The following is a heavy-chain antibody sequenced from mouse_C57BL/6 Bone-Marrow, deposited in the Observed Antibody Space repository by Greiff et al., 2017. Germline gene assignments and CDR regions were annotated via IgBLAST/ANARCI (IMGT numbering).Heavy chain of an antibody. CDR2: IISISDNYAT. V-gene: IGHV6-3*01. CDR1: GSTFSNYW. CDR3: TRGGWSFAY. D-gene: IGHD3-2*02. J-gene: IGHJ3*01. Sequence: EVQLVESGAGLVQPGGSMKLSCVASGSTFSNYWMNWVRQSPEKGLEWVAQIISISDNYATHYSESVKGRFTISRDASKRSVYLQMNNLRAEDTGIYYCTRGGWSFAYWGQGTRVTVAA.